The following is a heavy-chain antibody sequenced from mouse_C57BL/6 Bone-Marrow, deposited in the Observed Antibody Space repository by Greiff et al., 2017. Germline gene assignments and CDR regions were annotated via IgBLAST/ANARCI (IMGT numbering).Heavy chain of an antibody. CDR3: TTDGSSLAY. J-gene: IGHJ3*01. D-gene: IGHD1-1*01. Sequence: EVQLQQSGAELVRPGASVKLSCTASGFNIKDDYMHWVKQRPEQGLEWIGWIDPENGDTEYASKFQGKATITADTSSNTAYLQLSSLTSEDTAVYYSTTDGSSLAYWGQGTLVTVSA. V-gene: IGHV14-4*01. CDR1: GFNIKDDY. CDR2: IDPENGDT.